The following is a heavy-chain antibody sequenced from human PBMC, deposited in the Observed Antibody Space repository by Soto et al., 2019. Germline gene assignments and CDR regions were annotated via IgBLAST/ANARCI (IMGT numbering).Heavy chain of an antibody. Sequence: GSLRLSCAASGFTFSSYGMHWVRQAPGKGLEWVAVISYDGSNKYYADSVKGRFTISRDNSKNTLYLQMNSLRAEDTAVYYCAKDLGYCTNGVCFSFGFWGQGTLVTVSS. V-gene: IGHV3-30*18. J-gene: IGHJ4*02. CDR3: AKDLGYCTNGVCFSFGF. CDR2: ISYDGSNK. D-gene: IGHD2-8*01. CDR1: GFTFSSYG.